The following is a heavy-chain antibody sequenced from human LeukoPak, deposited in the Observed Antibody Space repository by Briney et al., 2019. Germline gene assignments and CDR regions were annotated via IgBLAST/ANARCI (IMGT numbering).Heavy chain of an antibody. CDR1: GFTFS. CDR2: INSDGSST. J-gene: IGHJ4*02. CDR3: ASGKRYSTGWYYFDY. D-gene: IGHD6-19*01. V-gene: IGHV3-74*01. Sequence: GGSLRLSCAASGFTFSHWVRQAPGKGLVWVSRINSDGSSTSYADSVKGRFTISRDNAKNTLYLQMNSLRAEDTAVYYCASGKRYSTGWYYFDYWGQGTLVTVSS.